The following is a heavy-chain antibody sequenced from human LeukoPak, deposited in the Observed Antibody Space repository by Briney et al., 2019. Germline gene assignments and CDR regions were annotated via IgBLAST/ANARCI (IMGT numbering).Heavy chain of an antibody. CDR1: GYTFTDYY. J-gene: IGHJ6*03. Sequence: PRASVKVSCKASGYTFTDYYIHWVRQAPGQGLEWTGWVNPDTGDANYGQKFKGRVTMTRDTSVTSAYMELKSLRSDDTAVYYCARGTEAAGTMGVWGKGTTVTISS. V-gene: IGHV1-2*02. CDR3: ARGTEAAGTMGV. D-gene: IGHD6-13*01. CDR2: VNPDTGDA.